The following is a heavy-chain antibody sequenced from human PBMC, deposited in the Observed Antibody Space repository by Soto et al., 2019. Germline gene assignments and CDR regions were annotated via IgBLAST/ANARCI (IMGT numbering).Heavy chain of an antibody. D-gene: IGHD3-9*01. J-gene: IGHJ6*02. V-gene: IGHV4-34*01. CDR2: INHSGST. CDR3: ATPGPLRYFDHHMDV. Sequence: QVQLQQWGAGLLKPSETLSLTCAVYGGSFSGYYWSWIRQPPGKGLEWIGEINHSGSTNYNPSLKSRVTISVDTSKNQFSLKLSSVTAADTAVYYCATPGPLRYFDHHMDVWGQGTTVTVSS. CDR1: GGSFSGYY.